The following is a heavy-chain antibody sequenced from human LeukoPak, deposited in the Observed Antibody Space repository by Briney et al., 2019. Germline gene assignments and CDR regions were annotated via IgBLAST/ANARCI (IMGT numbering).Heavy chain of an antibody. V-gene: IGHV3-15*07. CDR3: ARDRLYSSGSANNHCDQ. J-gene: IGHJ4*02. Sequence: PGGSLRLSCGASGFTFSNAWMNWVRQAPGKGLEWVGRIKSKTDGGTTDYAATVKGRFTISRDDSKNTLYLQMNSLRVEDTALYYCARDRLYSSGSANNHCDQWGQGTLVIVSS. D-gene: IGHD3-10*01. CDR1: GFTFSNAW. CDR2: IKSKTDGGTT.